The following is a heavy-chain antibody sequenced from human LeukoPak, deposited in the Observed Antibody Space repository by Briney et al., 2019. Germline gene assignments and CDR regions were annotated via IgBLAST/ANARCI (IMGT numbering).Heavy chain of an antibody. CDR2: ISYDGSNR. CDR3: AKDAASSGWDPFDY. CDR1: GFTFSHFG. D-gene: IGHD6-19*01. Sequence: GRSLRLSCAASGFTFSHFGMHWVRPAPGEGPGWVALISYDGSNRQYDQSVKGRFTISRDNAKNCLYLQMNSLRAEDTALYYCAKDAASSGWDPFDYWGQGTLVTVSS. J-gene: IGHJ4*02. V-gene: IGHV3-30*18.